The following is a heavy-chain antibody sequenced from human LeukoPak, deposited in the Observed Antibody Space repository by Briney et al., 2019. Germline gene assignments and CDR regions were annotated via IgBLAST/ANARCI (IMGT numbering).Heavy chain of an antibody. CDR2: INWNGGST. V-gene: IGHV3-20*04. CDR3: ARGIRGYSYGYGFDY. CDR1: GFTFDDYG. J-gene: IGHJ4*02. D-gene: IGHD5-18*01. Sequence: GGSLRLSCAASGFTFDDYGMSWVRQAPGKGLEWVSGINWNGGSTGYADSVKGRFTISRDNAKNSLYLQMNSLRAEDTALYYCARGIRGYSYGYGFDYRGQGTLVTVSS.